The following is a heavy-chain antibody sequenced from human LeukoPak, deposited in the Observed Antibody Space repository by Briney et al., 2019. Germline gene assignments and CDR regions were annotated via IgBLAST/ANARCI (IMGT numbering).Heavy chain of an antibody. Sequence: PGGSLRLSCAASGFTFRSYWVHCVRPAGGRGLVWVSRINSDGMSTSYADYVKGRVTISRDNAKNTLYLQMNSLRAEVTAVYYCARESGYTDGAWGQGTLVTVSS. V-gene: IGHV3-74*01. CDR3: ARESGYTDGA. CDR1: GFTFRSYW. CDR2: INSDGMST. D-gene: IGHD5-24*01. J-gene: IGHJ4*02.